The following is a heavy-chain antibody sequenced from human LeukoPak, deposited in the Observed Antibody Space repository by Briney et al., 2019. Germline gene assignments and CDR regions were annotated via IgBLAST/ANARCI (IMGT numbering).Heavy chain of an antibody. CDR1: GGSFSGYY. J-gene: IGHJ3*02. CDR3: ARAKQQLVDDASDI. CDR2: INHSGST. Sequence: PSETLSLTCAVYGGSFSGYYWSWIRQPPGKGLEWIGEINHSGSTNYNPSLKSRVTISVDTSKNQFSLKLSSVTAADTAVYYCARAKQQLVDDASDIWGQGTMVTVSS. D-gene: IGHD6-13*01. V-gene: IGHV4-34*01.